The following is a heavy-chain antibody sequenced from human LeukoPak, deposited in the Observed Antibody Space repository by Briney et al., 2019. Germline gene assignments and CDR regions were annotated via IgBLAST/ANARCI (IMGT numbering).Heavy chain of an antibody. Sequence: ASVKVSCKASGYTFTDYYIHWVRQAPGQGLGWMGWLNLNSGDTYYAQNFQDRVTMTGDTSISTAYMELSSLRSDDTAVFYCARSYYDVLTNYYMWLAPWGQGTLVTVSS. D-gene: IGHD3-9*01. CDR1: GYTFTDYY. V-gene: IGHV1-2*02. CDR3: ARSYYDVLTNYYMWLAP. J-gene: IGHJ5*02. CDR2: LNLNSGDT.